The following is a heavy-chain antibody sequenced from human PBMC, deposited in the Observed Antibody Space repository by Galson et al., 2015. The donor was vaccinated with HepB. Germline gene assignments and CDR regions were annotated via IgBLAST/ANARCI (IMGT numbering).Heavy chain of an antibody. CDR2: ISSSGSTI. V-gene: IGHV3-48*03. CDR3: AREKGGGDTSRHFDY. D-gene: IGHD2-2*01. J-gene: IGHJ4*02. Sequence: SLRLSCAASGFTFSSYEMNWVRQAPGKGLEWVSYISSSGSTIYYADSVKGRFTISRDNAKNSLYLQMNSLRAEDTAVYYCAREKGGGDTSRHFDYWGQGTLVTVSS. CDR1: GFTFSSYE.